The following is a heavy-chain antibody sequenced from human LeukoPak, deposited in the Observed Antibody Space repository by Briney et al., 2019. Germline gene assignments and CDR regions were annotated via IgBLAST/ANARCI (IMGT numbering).Heavy chain of an antibody. CDR2: ISSSGSTI. CDR1: GFTFNSNV. V-gene: IGHV3-48*01. Sequence: GRSLRLSCAASGFTFNSNVMHWVRQAPGKGLEWVSYISSSGSTIYYADSVKGRFTLSRDNSKNTLYLQMNSLRIEDTAVYYCGRGSVGFGELNYWGQGTLVTVSS. D-gene: IGHD3-10*01. J-gene: IGHJ4*02. CDR3: GRGSVGFGELNY.